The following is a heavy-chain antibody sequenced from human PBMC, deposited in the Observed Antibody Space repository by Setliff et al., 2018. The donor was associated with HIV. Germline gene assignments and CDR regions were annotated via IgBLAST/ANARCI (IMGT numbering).Heavy chain of an antibody. CDR3: ARLSVVTATRIYYFDY. CDR2: IYPGDSDT. V-gene: IGHV5-51*01. Sequence: GESLKISCKASGYRFTSYWIGWVRQMPGKGLEWMGIIYPGDSDTRYSPSFQGQVTISADKSISTAYLQWSSLKASDTAMYYCARLSVVTATRIYYFDYWGQGTLVTVSS. CDR1: GYRFTSYW. J-gene: IGHJ4*02. D-gene: IGHD2-21*02.